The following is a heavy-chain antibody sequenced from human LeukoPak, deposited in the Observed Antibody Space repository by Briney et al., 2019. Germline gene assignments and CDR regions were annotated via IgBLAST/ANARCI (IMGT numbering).Heavy chain of an antibody. Sequence: GGSLRLSCAASGFTFGTHAMTWVRQAPGKGLEWVSGMSGRGDTSYYADSVKGRFTISRDNSKNTLFLQMNSLRAEDTAVYYCAKLAGIRGWFVYYFDYWGQGTLVTVT. CDR3: AKLAGIRGWFVYYFDY. CDR2: MSGRGDTS. J-gene: IGHJ4*02. D-gene: IGHD6-19*01. CDR1: GFTFGTHA. V-gene: IGHV3-23*01.